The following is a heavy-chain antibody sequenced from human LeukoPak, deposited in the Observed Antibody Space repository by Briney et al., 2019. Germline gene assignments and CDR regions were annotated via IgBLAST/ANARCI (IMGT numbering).Heavy chain of an antibody. CDR3: ARLLLRYFDWLPHRNWFDP. CDR2: IIPIFGTA. Sequence: ASVKVSCKASGGTFSSYAISWVRQAPGQGLEWMGGIIPIFGTANYAQKFQGRVTITADESTSTAYMELSSLRSEDTAVYYCARLLLRYFDWLPHRNWFDPWGQGTLVTVSS. CDR1: GGTFSSYA. J-gene: IGHJ5*02. D-gene: IGHD3-9*01. V-gene: IGHV1-69*13.